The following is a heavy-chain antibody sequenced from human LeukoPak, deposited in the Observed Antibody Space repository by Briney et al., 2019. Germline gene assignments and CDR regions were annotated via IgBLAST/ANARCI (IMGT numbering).Heavy chain of an antibody. Sequence: PSETLSLTCTVSGGSISSSSYYWGWIRQPPGKGLEWIGSIYYSGSTYYNPSLKSRVTISVDTSKNQFSLKLSSVTAADTAVYYCARVPGSSGWEFDYWGQGTLVTVSS. J-gene: IGHJ4*02. CDR2: IYYSGST. CDR3: ARVPGSSGWEFDY. D-gene: IGHD6-19*01. CDR1: GGSISSSSYY. V-gene: IGHV4-39*07.